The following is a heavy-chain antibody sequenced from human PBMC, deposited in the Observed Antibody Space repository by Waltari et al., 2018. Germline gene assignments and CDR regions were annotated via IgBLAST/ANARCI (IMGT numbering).Heavy chain of an antibody. J-gene: IGHJ4*02. CDR3: ARGGAKRGDYFDY. Sequence: QVQLVASGGGVVRPGRSVRLPCAAYGFPFGGYASQGVRQAPGKGLEWVAVISYDESNKYYADSVKGRFTISRDNSKNTLYLQMNSLRAEDTAVYYCARGGAKRGDYFDYWGQGTLVTVSS. CDR1: GFPFGGYA. CDR2: ISYDESNK. D-gene: IGHD1-26*01. V-gene: IGHV3-30-3*01.